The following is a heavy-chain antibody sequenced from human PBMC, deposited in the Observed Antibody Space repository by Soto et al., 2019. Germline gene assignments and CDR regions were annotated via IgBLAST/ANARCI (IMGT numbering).Heavy chain of an antibody. CDR2: ISYDGSNK. CDR1: GFTFSSYA. D-gene: IGHD2-21*02. CDR3: ARDDLNRFGVYYGLDV. V-gene: IGHV3-30-3*01. J-gene: IGHJ6*02. Sequence: QVQLVESGGGVVQPGRSLRLSCAASGFTFSSYAMHWVRQAPGKGLEWVAVISYDGSNKYYVDSVKGRFTISRDNTKNPLYLQMNSLGSEDTAVYYCARDDLNRFGVYYGLDVCGQGTTVTVSS.